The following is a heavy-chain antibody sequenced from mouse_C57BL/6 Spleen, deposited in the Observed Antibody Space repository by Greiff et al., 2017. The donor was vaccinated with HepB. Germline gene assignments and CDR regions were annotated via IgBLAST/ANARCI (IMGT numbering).Heavy chain of an antibody. CDR1: GFTFSDYG. V-gene: IGHV5-17*01. Sequence: EVKVVESGGGLVKPGGSLKLSCAASGFTFSDYGMHWVRQAPEKGLEWVAYISSGSSTIYYADTVKGRFTISRDNAKNTLFLHMTSLRSEDTAMYYCARDYYGSSSFAYWGQGTLVTVSA. D-gene: IGHD1-1*01. J-gene: IGHJ3*01. CDR2: ISSGSSTI. CDR3: ARDYYGSSSFAY.